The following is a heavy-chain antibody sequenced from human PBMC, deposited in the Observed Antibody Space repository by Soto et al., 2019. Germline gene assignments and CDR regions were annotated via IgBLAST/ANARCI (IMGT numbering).Heavy chain of an antibody. V-gene: IGHV3-30*18. CDR1: GFTFSSYG. Sequence: PGGSLRLSCAASGFTFSSYGMHWVRQAPGKGLEWVAVISYDGSNKYYADSVKGRFTISRDNSKNTLYLQMNSLRAEDTAVYYCAKAVGGQWLDDIDYWGQGTLVTVSS. CDR2: ISYDGSNK. CDR3: AKAVGGQWLDDIDY. J-gene: IGHJ4*02. D-gene: IGHD6-19*01.